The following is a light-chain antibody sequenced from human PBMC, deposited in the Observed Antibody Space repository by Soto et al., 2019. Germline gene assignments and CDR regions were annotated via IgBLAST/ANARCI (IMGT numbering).Light chain of an antibody. V-gene: IGKV1-9*01. CDR1: QGISSY. Sequence: IQLTQSPSSLSASVGDRVTITCRASQGISSYLAWYQQKPGKAPKLLIYDASTLQSGVPSRFSGSGSGTDFTLPISSLQPEDFATYYCQQLNSYPLVTFGGGTKVEIK. CDR2: DAS. CDR3: QQLNSYPLVT. J-gene: IGKJ4*01.